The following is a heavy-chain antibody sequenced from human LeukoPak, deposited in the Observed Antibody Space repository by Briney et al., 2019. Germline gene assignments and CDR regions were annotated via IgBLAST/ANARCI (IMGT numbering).Heavy chain of an antibody. V-gene: IGHV3-23*01. CDR2: ISGSGGST. D-gene: IGHD3-22*01. Sequence: GGSLRLSCVPSGFSFSDYAMSWVRQAPGKGLEWVSSISGSGGSTHYADSVKGRFTISRDKTKNTLYMQMNSLRAEDTAVYYCAKSAYYDASGYYREYYFDYWGQGTLVTVSS. CDR3: AKSAYYDASGYYREYYFDY. J-gene: IGHJ4*02. CDR1: GFSFSDYA.